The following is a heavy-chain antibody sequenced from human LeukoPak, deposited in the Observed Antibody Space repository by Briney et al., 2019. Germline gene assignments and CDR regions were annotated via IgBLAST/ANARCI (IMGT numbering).Heavy chain of an antibody. Sequence: GGSLRLSCAASGFTLSSYAMSWVRQAPGKGLEWVSAISGSGGSTYYADSVKGRFTISRDNSKNTLYLQMNSLRAEDTAVYYCAKDRPLGVRGAITPPVDWGQGTLVTVSS. D-gene: IGHD3-10*01. V-gene: IGHV3-23*01. J-gene: IGHJ4*02. CDR2: ISGSGGST. CDR1: GFTLSSYA. CDR3: AKDRPLGVRGAITPPVD.